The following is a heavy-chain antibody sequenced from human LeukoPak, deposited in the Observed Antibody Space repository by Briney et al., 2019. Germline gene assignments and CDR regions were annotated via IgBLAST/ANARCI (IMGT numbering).Heavy chain of an antibody. CDR3: AKPDVYYGSGSGAFDI. CDR1: GLTFSTYG. D-gene: IGHD3-10*01. J-gene: IGHJ3*02. V-gene: IGHV3-23*01. Sequence: PGGSLRLSCAASGLTFSTYGMSWVRQAPGKGLEWVSAINGNGGITYYADSVTGRFTISRDNSKNTLYLQMNRLRAEDTAVYYCAKPDVYYGSGSGAFDIWGQGTMVTVSS. CDR2: INGNGGIT.